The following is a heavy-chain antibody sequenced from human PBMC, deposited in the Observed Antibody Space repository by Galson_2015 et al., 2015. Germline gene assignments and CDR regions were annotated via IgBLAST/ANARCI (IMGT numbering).Heavy chain of an antibody. CDR2: ISYDGSNK. Sequence: SLRLSCAASGFTFSSYAMHWVRQAPGKGLEWVAVISYDGSNKYYADSVKGRFTISRDNSKNTLYLQMNSLRAEDTAVYYCARDGERDSSGYPDYWGQGTLVTVSS. CDR1: GFTFSSYA. V-gene: IGHV3-30-3*01. CDR3: ARDGERDSSGYPDY. J-gene: IGHJ4*02. D-gene: IGHD3-22*01.